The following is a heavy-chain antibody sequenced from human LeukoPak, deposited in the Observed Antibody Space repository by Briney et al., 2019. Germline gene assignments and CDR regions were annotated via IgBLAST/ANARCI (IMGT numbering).Heavy chain of an antibody. Sequence: GGSLRLSCAASGFTFSSYSMNWVRQAPGKGLEWVSSISSSSSYIYYAASVKGRFTISRDNAKNSLYLQMNSLRAEDTAVYYCARDLAATGTPLYYFDYWGQGTLVTVSS. CDR3: ARDLAATGTPLYYFDY. J-gene: IGHJ4*02. D-gene: IGHD6-13*01. CDR2: ISSSSSYI. CDR1: GFTFSSYS. V-gene: IGHV3-21*01.